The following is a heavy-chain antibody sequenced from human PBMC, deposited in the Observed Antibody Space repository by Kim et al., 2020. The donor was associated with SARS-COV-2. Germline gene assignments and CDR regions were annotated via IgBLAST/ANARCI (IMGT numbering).Heavy chain of an antibody. Sequence: GGSLRLSCSASGFGVSSNYMGWVRQAPGKGLEWVSVLFGGDSASYEAALRGRFTISRHISKNTVSLQINTRRAEDTAVYYCARIFGVTIGDFDHWGQGTL. D-gene: IGHD3-3*01. CDR2: LFGGDSA. J-gene: IGHJ4*02. CDR1: GFGVSSNY. V-gene: IGHV3-53*01. CDR3: ARIFGVTIGDFDH.